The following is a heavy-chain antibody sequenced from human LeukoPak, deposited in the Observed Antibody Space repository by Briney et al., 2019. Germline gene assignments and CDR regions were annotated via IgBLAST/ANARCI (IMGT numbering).Heavy chain of an antibody. J-gene: IGHJ3*01. Sequence: GESLKISCKGSGYSFTSYWIGWVRQMPGKGLEWMGIIYPGDSDTRYSPSFQGQVTISADKSISTASLQWSSLQASDTAMHYCARRDYVDTSGSATTFDLWGQGTMVTVSS. CDR3: ARRDYVDTSGSATTFDL. CDR2: IYPGDSDT. V-gene: IGHV5-51*01. CDR1: GYSFTSYW. D-gene: IGHD3-22*01.